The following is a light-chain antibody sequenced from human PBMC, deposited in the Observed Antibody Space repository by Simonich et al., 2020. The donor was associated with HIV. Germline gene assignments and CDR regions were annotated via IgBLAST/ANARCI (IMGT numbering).Light chain of an antibody. V-gene: IGLV2-14*03. CDR1: SSYGGGYNY. CDR2: DVT. Sequence: QSALTQPASVSGSPGQSITISCTGTSSYGGGYNYVTWYQHHPVKAPKLIIYDVTTRPSGVSNRFSGSKSGNTASLTISGLQAEDEVDYYCSSYTNISTWVFGGGTKLTVL. J-gene: IGLJ3*02. CDR3: SSYTNISTWV.